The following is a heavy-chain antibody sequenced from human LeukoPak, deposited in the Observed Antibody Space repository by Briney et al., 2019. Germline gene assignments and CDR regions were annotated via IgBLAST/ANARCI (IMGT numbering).Heavy chain of an antibody. J-gene: IGHJ6*03. CDR1: GFTFSNYW. CDR3: ASGEGGYYYYMDV. Sequence: GGSLRLSCAASGFTFSNYWMHWVRQAPGKGLVWVSRLNSDGSSTNYADSVKGRFTTSRDNAKNSLYLQMNSLRAEDTALYYCASGEGGYYYYMDVWGKGTTVTVSS. D-gene: IGHD1-26*01. CDR2: LNSDGSST. V-gene: IGHV3-74*01.